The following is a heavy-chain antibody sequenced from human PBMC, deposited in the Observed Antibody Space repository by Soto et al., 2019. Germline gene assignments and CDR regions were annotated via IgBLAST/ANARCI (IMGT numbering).Heavy chain of an antibody. CDR2: IWYDGSNK. Sequence: QVQLVESGGGVVQPGRSLRLSCAASGFTFSSYGMHWVRQAPGKGLEWVEVIWYDGSNKYYADSVKGQFTISRDNSKNTPYLQMNSLRAEDTAVYYCARERCGGGSCYEYDAFDIWGQGTMVTVSS. J-gene: IGHJ3*02. CDR1: GFTFSSYG. D-gene: IGHD2-15*01. V-gene: IGHV3-33*01. CDR3: ARERCGGGSCYEYDAFDI.